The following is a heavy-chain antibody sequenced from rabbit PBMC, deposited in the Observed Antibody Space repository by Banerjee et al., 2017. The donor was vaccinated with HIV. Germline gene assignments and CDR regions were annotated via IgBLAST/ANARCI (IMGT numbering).Heavy chain of an antibody. J-gene: IGHJ4*01. CDR1: GFSFNNNYV. CDR2: INSTTGNP. Sequence: QEQLVESGGDLVKPEGSLTLTCTASGFSFNNNYVICWVRQDPGKGLEWIACINSTTGNPLPPSWAKGPLATSKTASTTVTLQISSLTAADTATYLCAKDLAGFIGWNFNLWGQGTLVTVS. D-gene: IGHD4-1*01. V-gene: IGHV1S45*01. CDR3: AKDLAGFIGWNFNL.